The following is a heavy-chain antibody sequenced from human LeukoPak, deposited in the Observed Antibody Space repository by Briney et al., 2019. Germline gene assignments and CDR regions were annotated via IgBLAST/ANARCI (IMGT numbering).Heavy chain of an antibody. D-gene: IGHD3-22*01. J-gene: IGHJ4*02. CDR3: ARRGTMIVVVGHYYFDY. CDR1: GFTFSSYW. CDR2: IKQDGSEK. Sequence: GGSLRLSCAASGFTFSSYWMSWVRQAPGKGLEWVANIKQDGSEKHYVDSVKGRFTISRDNAKNSLYLQMNSLRAEDTAVYYCARRGTMIVVVGHYYFDYWGQGTLVTVSS. V-gene: IGHV3-7*01.